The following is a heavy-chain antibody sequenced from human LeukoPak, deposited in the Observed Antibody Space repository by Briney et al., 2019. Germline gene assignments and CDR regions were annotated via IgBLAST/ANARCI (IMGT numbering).Heavy chain of an antibody. CDR2: IGTAGDT. CDR3: AKGPSPRMTTVTTFDY. V-gene: IGHV3-13*01. D-gene: IGHD4-17*01. Sequence: PGGSLRLSCAASGFTFSSYDMHWVRQATGRGLEWVSAIGTAGDTYYPGSVKGRFTISRENAKNSLYLQMNSLRAGDTAVYYCAKGPSPRMTTVTTFDYWGQGTLVTVSS. J-gene: IGHJ4*02. CDR1: GFTFSSYD.